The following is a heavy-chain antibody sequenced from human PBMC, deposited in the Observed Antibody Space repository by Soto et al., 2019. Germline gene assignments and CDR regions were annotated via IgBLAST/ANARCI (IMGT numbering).Heavy chain of an antibody. V-gene: IGHV4-59*13. CDR3: ARDTQWSGGDWYEDLFDS. D-gene: IGHD2-21*02. CDR2: IYYTGRT. J-gene: IGHJ5*01. CDR1: GGSIRDYY. Sequence: QVQLQESGPGLVKPSETLSLTCTVSGGSIRDYYWSWIRQPPGKGLEWIGHIYYTGRTNYNSPLKSRVPMSLDMSKNQFSLKLTSVTAADTAVYYCARDTQWSGGDWYEDLFDSWGQGTLVTVSS.